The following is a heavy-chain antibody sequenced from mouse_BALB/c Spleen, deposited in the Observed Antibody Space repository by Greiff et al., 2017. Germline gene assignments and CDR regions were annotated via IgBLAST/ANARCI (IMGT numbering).Heavy chain of an antibody. CDR1: GYSITSGYY. J-gene: IGHJ3*01. CDR3: APEGFAY. V-gene: IGHV3-6*02. Sequence: EVQLVESGPGLVKPSQSLSLTCSVTGYSITSGYYWNWIRQFPGNKLEWMGYISYDGSNNYNPSLKNRISNTRDTSKNQFFLKLNSVTTEDTATYYCAPEGFAYWGQGTLVTVSA. CDR2: ISYDGSN.